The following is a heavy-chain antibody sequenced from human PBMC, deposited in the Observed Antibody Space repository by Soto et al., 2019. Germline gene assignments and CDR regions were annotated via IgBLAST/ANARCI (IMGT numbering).Heavy chain of an antibody. CDR1: GYTFTSYY. CDR3: ARVWYAAGTTYYYYGMDV. Sequence: GASVKVSCKASGYTFTSYYMHWVRQAPGQGLEWKGIINPSGGSTNYAQKLQGRVTMTTDTSTSTAYMELRSLRSDDTAVYYCARVWYAAGTTYYYYGMDVWGQGTTVTVSS. J-gene: IGHJ6*02. CDR2: INPSGGST. V-gene: IGHV1-46*01. D-gene: IGHD1-7*01.